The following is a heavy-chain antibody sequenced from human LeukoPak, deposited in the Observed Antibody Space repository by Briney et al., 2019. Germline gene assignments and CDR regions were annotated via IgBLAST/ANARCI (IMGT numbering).Heavy chain of an antibody. D-gene: IGHD1-7*01. CDR3: AREGHNWNYDCFDS. CDR1: GDSVSSNSAA. J-gene: IGHJ4*02. CDR2: TYYRSKWYN. Sequence: SQTLSLTCAIFGDSVSSNSAAWNWIRQSPSKGLEWLGRTYYRSKWYNDYAVSMKGRISISPDTSKNQLSLQMSSVTPEDTAVYYCAREGHNWNYDCFDSWGQGILVTVSS. V-gene: IGHV6-1*01.